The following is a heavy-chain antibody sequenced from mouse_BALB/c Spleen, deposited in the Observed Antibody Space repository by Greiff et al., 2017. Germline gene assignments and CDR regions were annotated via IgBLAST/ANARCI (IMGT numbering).Heavy chain of an antibody. J-gene: IGHJ1*01. V-gene: IGHV1S135*01. CDR3: ARRTTAPYWYCDV. CDR2: IDPFNGGT. D-gene: IGHD1-2*01. CDR1: GYSFTSYY. Sequence: VQLQQSGPDLMKPGDSVKLSCKASGYSFTSYYMHWVQQSHGKSLEWIGYIDPFNGGTSYNQKFKGKATLTVDKSSSTAYMHLSSLTSEDSAVYHCARRTTAPYWYCDVWGAGTTVTVSA.